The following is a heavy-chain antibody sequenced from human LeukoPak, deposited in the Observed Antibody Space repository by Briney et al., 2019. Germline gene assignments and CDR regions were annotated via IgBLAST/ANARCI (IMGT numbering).Heavy chain of an antibody. D-gene: IGHD3-10*01. V-gene: IGHV1-8*01. J-gene: IGHJ4*02. CDR2: MNPNSGNT. CDR3: ARGCRPYYYGSGSYSD. Sequence: ASVKVSCKASGYTFTSYDITWVRQATGQGLEWMGWMNPNSGNTGYAQKFQGRVTMTRNTSISTAYMELSSLRSEDTAVYYCARGCRPYYYGSGSYSDWGQGTLVTVSS. CDR1: GYTFTSYD.